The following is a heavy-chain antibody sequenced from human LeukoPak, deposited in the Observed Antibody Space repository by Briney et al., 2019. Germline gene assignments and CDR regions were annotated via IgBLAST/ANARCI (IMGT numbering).Heavy chain of an antibody. Sequence: ASVKVSCKASGYTFTSYGISWVRQAPGQGLEWMGWISAYNGNTNYAQKLQGRVTMTTDTSTSTAYMELRSLRSEDTAVYYCARDRGCSSTSCMAYYYYYMDVWGKGTTVTVSS. CDR1: GYTFTSYG. D-gene: IGHD2-2*01. CDR2: ISAYNGNT. CDR3: ARDRGCSSTSCMAYYYYYMDV. J-gene: IGHJ6*03. V-gene: IGHV1-18*01.